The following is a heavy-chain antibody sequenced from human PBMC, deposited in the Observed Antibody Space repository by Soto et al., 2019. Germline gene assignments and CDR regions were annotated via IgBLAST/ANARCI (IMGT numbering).Heavy chain of an antibody. D-gene: IGHD1-1*01. Sequence: QVQLVESEGGVVQPGRSLRLSCTASGFTFSNYGMHWVRQAPGKGLEWVTVISYDGNVAYYADSVKGRFTSSRDNSKNTLYLQMNSLITEDTAVYYCAKEGPITNWYFDYWGQGTLVTVSS. CDR2: ISYDGNVA. CDR1: GFTFSNYG. CDR3: AKEGPITNWYFDY. V-gene: IGHV3-30*18. J-gene: IGHJ4*02.